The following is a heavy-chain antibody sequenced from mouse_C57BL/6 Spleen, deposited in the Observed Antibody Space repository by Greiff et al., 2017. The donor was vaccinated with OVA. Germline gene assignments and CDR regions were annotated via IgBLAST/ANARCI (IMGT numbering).Heavy chain of an antibody. J-gene: IGHJ2*01. CDR1: GFTFSDYY. V-gene: IGHV5-16*01. CDR3: ARDRDGSSTWDD. D-gene: IGHD1-1*01. CDR2: INYDGSST. Sequence: EVQVVESEGGLVQPGSSMKLSCTASGFTFSDYYMAWVRQVPEKGLEWVANINYDGSSTYYLDSLKSRFIISRDNAKNILYLQMSSLKSEDTATDYCARDRDGSSTWDDWGQGTTLTVSS.